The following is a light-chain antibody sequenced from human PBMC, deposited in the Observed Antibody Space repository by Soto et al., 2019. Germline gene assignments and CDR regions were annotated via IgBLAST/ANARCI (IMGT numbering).Light chain of an antibody. CDR3: AAWDDSLRGSVV. CDR1: TSNIGSNY. CDR2: MND. Sequence: QSVLTQAPSASGTLGQRVTISCSGSTSNIGSNYVYWYQQLPGAAPKLLIYMNDQRPSGVRDRVSGSKSGTSASLAISGLRSEDEGDYYCAAWDDSLRGSVVFGGGTKLTVL. V-gene: IGLV1-47*01. J-gene: IGLJ2*01.